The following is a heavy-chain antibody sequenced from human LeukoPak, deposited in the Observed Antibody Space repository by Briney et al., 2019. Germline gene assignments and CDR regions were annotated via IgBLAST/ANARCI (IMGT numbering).Heavy chain of an antibody. Sequence: SVKVSCKASGGTFSSYAISWVRQTPGLGLEWMGGIIPIFGTANYAQKFQGRVTITADKSTSTAYMELSSLRSEDTAVYYCARGLVAATSRFDYWGQGTLVTVSS. V-gene: IGHV1-69*06. D-gene: IGHD2-15*01. CDR2: IIPIFGTA. J-gene: IGHJ4*02. CDR3: ARGLVAATSRFDY. CDR1: GGTFSSYA.